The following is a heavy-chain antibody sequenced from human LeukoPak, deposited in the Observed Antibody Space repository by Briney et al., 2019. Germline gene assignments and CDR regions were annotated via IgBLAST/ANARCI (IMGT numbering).Heavy chain of an antibody. V-gene: IGHV5-51*01. Sequence: GESLKISCKGSGYSFTSYWIGWVRQLPGKGLEWMGIIYPGDSDTRYSPSFQGQVTISADKSISTAYLQWSSLKASDTAMYYCARTYYDILTGYLFRFDPWGQGTLVTVSS. J-gene: IGHJ5*02. D-gene: IGHD3-9*01. CDR3: ARTYYDILTGYLFRFDP. CDR1: GYSFTSYW. CDR2: IYPGDSDT.